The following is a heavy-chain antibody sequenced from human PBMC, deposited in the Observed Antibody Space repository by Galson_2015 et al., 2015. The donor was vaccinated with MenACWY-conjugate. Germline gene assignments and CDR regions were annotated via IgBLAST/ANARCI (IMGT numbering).Heavy chain of an antibody. CDR2: ISSSSSYI. CDR3: ARDGSYYYYMDV. Sequence: SLRLSCAASGFTFSSYGMNWVRQAPGKGLEWVSSISSSSSYIYYADSVKGRFTISRDKAKNTLYLQMNSLRAEDTAVYYCARDGSYYYYMDVWGQGTPVTVSS. V-gene: IGHV3-21*01. J-gene: IGHJ6*03. CDR1: GFTFSSYG.